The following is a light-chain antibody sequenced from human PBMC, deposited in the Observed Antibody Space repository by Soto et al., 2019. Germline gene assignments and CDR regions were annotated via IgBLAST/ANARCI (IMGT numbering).Light chain of an antibody. CDR3: MQGTHWPIT. CDR2: KVS. J-gene: IGKJ5*01. CDR1: QSLVHSDGIAY. V-gene: IGKV2-30*02. Sequence: DVVMTQSPLSLPVTLGQPASISSRSNQSLVHSDGIAYFGWFQQRPGRSPRRLIYKVSNRDSGVPARFSGSGSGTDFALKISRVEAEDVGVYYCMQGTHWPITFGQGTRLEIK.